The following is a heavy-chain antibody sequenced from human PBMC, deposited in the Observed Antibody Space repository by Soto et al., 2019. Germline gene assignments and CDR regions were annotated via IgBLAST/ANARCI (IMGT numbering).Heavy chain of an antibody. Sequence: EVQLVETGGGLIQPGGSLRLSCAASGFTVSSNYMSWVRQAPGKGLEWVSVIYSGGSTYFADSVRGRFTISRGNSKSMLYLQMKSLRAEDTAVYYCARDPPATRHGMDVWGQGTTVTLSS. CDR2: IYSGGST. J-gene: IGHJ6*02. CDR3: ARDPPATRHGMDV. CDR1: GFTVSSNY. V-gene: IGHV3-53*02.